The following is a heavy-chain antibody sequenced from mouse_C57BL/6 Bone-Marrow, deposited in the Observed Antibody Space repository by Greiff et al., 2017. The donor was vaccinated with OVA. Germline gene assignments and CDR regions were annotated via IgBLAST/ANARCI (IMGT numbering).Heavy chain of an antibody. Sequence: QVQLQQPGAELVKPGASVKLSCKASGYTFTSYWMQWVKQRPGQGLEWIGEIDPSDSYTNYNQKFEGKATLTVDTSSSTAYMQLSSLTSEDSAVYYCARGTVVPVMDYWGQGTSVTVSS. V-gene: IGHV1-50*01. D-gene: IGHD1-1*01. J-gene: IGHJ4*01. CDR1: GYTFTSYW. CDR3: ARGTVVPVMDY. CDR2: IDPSDSYT.